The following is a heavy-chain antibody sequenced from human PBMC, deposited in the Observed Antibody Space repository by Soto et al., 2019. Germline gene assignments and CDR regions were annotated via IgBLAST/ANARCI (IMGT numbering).Heavy chain of an antibody. CDR1: GSSISDEYH. CDR3: ARQATVTTTRRFFDS. CDR2: ISYTGTT. Sequence: LSLTCTASGSSISDEYHWTWIRQSPAKGLEWIGYISYTGTTYYNPSLKSRVTISGDTSKNQFSLRMASVTAADTAVYYCARQATVTTTRRFFDSWGKGSLVTVSS. V-gene: IGHV4-30-4*01. J-gene: IGHJ4*02. D-gene: IGHD4-17*01.